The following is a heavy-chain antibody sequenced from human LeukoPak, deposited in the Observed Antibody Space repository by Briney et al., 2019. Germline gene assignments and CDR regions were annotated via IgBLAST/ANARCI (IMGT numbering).Heavy chain of an antibody. D-gene: IGHD6-19*01. J-gene: IGHJ4*02. Sequence: GGSLRLSYAASGFTFSNYWMTWVRQAPGKGLEWVSYISSSGSTIYYADSVKGRFTISRDNAKNSLYLQMNSLRAEDTAVYYCARDMVAGPFDYWGQGTLVTVSS. V-gene: IGHV3-11*01. CDR1: GFTFSNYW. CDR3: ARDMVAGPFDY. CDR2: ISSSGSTI.